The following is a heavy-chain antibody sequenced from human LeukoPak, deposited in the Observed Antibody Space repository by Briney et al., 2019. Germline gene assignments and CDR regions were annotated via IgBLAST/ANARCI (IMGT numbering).Heavy chain of an antibody. CDR3: ARRAWLGIDY. V-gene: IGHV4-34*01. CDR1: GGSFSGYY. D-gene: IGHD5-12*01. J-gene: IGHJ4*02. CDR2: INHSGST. Sequence: SETLSLTCAVYGGSFSGYYWSWIRQPPGKGLEWIGEINHSGSTNYNPSLKSRVTISVDTSKNQFSLKLSSVTAADTAVYYCARRAWLGIDYWGQGTLVTVSS.